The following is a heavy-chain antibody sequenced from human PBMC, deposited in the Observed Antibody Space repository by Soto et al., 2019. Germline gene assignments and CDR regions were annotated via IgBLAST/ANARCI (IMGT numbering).Heavy chain of an antibody. CDR1: GFTFATYA. J-gene: IGHJ4*01. D-gene: IGHD1-1*01. CDR2: ISATGIST. Sequence: LRLSFAASGFTFATYAVSWVRQAPGKGLEWVSAISATGISTHYADSVKGRVTISRDNSANTLSLEMSSLTAEDTAVYYCARDKDTSSWTGFDFWGHGTLVTVSS. V-gene: IGHV3-23*01. CDR3: ARDKDTSSWTGFDF.